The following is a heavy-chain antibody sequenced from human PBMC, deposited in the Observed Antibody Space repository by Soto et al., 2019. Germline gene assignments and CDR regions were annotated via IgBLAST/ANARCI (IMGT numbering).Heavy chain of an antibody. V-gene: IGHV3-9*01. D-gene: IGHD5-12*01. CDR1: GFTFHEYA. J-gene: IGHJ6*02. CDR2: ISSDGDTI. Sequence: EVQLIESGGGWVQPGTSLRVSCAASGFTFHEYAMHWVRQAPGKGLEWVSGISSDGDTIAYADSVQGRFTVFRDNAKNSLYLQMNSLRAEDTALYYCTKGGYDLIYYFGMDVWGQGTNVTVSS. CDR3: TKGGYDLIYYFGMDV.